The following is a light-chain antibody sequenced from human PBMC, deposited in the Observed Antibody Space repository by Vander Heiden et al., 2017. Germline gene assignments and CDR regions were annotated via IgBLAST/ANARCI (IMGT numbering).Light chain of an antibody. CDR2: DDS. CDR3: QVWDSSSEHPKVV. CDR1: NIGRKS. V-gene: IGLV3-21*03. Sequence: SYVLTQPPSVSVAPGKTARITCGGNNIGRKSVHWYPQKPGQGPVLVVYDDSDRPSGIPERCSGSNSGNTATLTISRVEAGDEADYYCQVWDSSSEHPKVVFGGGTKLTVL. J-gene: IGLJ2*01.